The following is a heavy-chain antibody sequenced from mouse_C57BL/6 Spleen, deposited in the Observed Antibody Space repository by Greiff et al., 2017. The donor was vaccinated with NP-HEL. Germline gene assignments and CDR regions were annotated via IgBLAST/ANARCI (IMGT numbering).Heavy chain of an antibody. Sequence: EVQLQQSGPELVKPGASVKIPCKASGYTFTDYNMDWVKQSHGKSLEWIGDINPNNGGTIYNQKFKGKATLTVDKSSSTSYMELRSLTSEDTAVYYFAREENYSNSFDYWGQGTTLTVSS. CDR2: INPNNGGT. D-gene: IGHD2-5*01. J-gene: IGHJ2*01. V-gene: IGHV1-18*01. CDR1: GYTFTDYN. CDR3: AREENYSNSFDY.